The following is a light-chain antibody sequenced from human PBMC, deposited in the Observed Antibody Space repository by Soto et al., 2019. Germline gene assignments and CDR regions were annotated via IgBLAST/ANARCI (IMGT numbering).Light chain of an antibody. CDR1: QSLVYSDGNTY. Sequence: DIVVTQSPLSLPVTPGEPASISFRSSQSLVYSDGNTYLNWFQRRPGQSPRRLIYKVSDRDSGVPDRFRGSGSGTDFTLNISRVEAEDVGVYYCMQFTHWPWTFGQGTKVDIK. V-gene: IGKV2-30*01. J-gene: IGKJ1*01. CDR2: KVS. CDR3: MQFTHWPWT.